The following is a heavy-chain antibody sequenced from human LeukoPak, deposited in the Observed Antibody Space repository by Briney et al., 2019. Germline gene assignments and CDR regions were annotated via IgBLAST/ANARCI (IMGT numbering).Heavy chain of an antibody. J-gene: IGHJ4*02. Sequence: SETLSLTCTVSGGSFSIYYWSWIRQPAGKGLEWIGRIYTGGSTNYNPSLKSRVTMSVDTSKNQFSLNLNSVTAADTAVYYCAKGSDPFRWFGEFNVKLPRPIRHYYFDSWGQGTLVTVSS. CDR3: AKGSDPFRWFGEFNVKLPRPIRHYYFDS. V-gene: IGHV4-4*07. D-gene: IGHD3-10*01. CDR2: IYTGGST. CDR1: GGSFSIYY.